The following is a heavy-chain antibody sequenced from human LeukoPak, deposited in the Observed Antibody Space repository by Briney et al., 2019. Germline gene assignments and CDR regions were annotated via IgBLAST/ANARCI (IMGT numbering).Heavy chain of an antibody. V-gene: IGHV1-69*13. Sequence: SVTVSCKASGGTFSSYAISWVRQAPGQGLEWMGGIIPIFGTANYAQKFQGRVTITADESTSTAYMELSSLRSEDTAVYYCARDGSSGYHDAFDIWGQGTMVTVSS. J-gene: IGHJ3*02. CDR2: IIPIFGTA. CDR3: ARDGSSGYHDAFDI. D-gene: IGHD3-22*01. CDR1: GGTFSSYA.